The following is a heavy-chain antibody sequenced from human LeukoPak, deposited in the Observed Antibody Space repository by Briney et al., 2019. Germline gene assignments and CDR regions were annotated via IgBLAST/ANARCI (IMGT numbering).Heavy chain of an antibody. Sequence: SETLSLTCTVSGDSIGSYYWSWIRQPPGKGLEWIGYIHYSGSTNYNPSLKSRVTISVDTSKNQLSLRLTSVTAADTAVYYCARWDDSAWAFGNWGPGTLVTVSS. J-gene: IGHJ4*02. CDR3: ARWDDSAWAFGN. CDR2: IHYSGST. CDR1: GDSIGSYY. D-gene: IGHD6-19*01. V-gene: IGHV4-59*08.